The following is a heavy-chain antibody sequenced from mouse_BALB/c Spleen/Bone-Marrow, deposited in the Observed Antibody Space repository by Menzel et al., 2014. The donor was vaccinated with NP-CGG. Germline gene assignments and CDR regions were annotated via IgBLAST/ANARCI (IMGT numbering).Heavy chain of an antibody. CDR3: ARSGYGRYAMDY. Sequence: EVQLVESGPELVKPGASMKISCKASGYSFTGYTMNWVKQSHGKNLEWIGHINPYNGGIRYNQKFKGKATLTVDKSSSTAYMEFLSLTSEDSAVYYCARSGYGRYAMDYWGQGTSVTVSS. CDR1: GYSFTGYT. J-gene: IGHJ4*01. V-gene: IGHV1-18*01. D-gene: IGHD2-2*01. CDR2: INPYNGGI.